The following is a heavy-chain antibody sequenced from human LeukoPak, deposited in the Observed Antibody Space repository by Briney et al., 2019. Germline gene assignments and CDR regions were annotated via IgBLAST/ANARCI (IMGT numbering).Heavy chain of an antibody. CDR1: GFPFSIYS. D-gene: IGHD3-9*01. Sequence: GESLRLSCTASGFPFSIYSMSWVRQAPGKGLEWVANIKQDGSEKYYVDSVKGRFTISRDNAKNSLYLQMNSLRAEDTAVYYCARDSSYDILTGYHQYWGQGTLVTVSS. V-gene: IGHV3-7*01. CDR2: IKQDGSEK. CDR3: ARDSSYDILTGYHQY. J-gene: IGHJ4*02.